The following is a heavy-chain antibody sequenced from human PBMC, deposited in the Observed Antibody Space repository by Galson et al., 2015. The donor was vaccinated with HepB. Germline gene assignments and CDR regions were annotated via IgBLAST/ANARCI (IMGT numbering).Heavy chain of an antibody. V-gene: IGHV3-23*01. J-gene: IGHJ3*02. CDR1: GFPFSSYA. CDR2: ISGSGGST. CDR3: AKGGGGQWLVNWDTHAFDI. D-gene: IGHD6-19*01. Sequence: LRLSCAASGFPFSSYAMSWVRQAPGKGLEWVSAISGSGGSTYYADSVKGRFTISRDNSKNTLYLQMNSLRAEDTAVYYCAKGGGGQWLVNWDTHAFDIWGQGTMVTVSS.